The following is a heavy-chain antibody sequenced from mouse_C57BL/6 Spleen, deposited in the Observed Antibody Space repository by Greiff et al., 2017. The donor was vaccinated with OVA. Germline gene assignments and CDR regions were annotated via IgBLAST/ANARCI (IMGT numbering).Heavy chain of an antibody. V-gene: IGHV1-53*01. CDR1: GYTFTSYW. Sequence: QVQLKQPGTELVKPGASVKLSCKASGYTFTSYWMHWVKQRPGQGLEWIGNINPSNGGTNYNEKFKSKATLTVDKSSSTAYMQLSSLTSEDSAVYYCARERGTVVPYWYFDVWGTGTTVTVSS. CDR3: ARERGTVVPYWYFDV. D-gene: IGHD1-1*01. CDR2: INPSNGGT. J-gene: IGHJ1*03.